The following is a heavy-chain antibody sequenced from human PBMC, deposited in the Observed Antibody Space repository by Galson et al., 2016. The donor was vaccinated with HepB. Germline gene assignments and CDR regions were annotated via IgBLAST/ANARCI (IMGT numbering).Heavy chain of an antibody. J-gene: IGHJ4*02. Sequence: SVKVSCKASGGTFSSYDINWVRQAPGQGLEWMGGIIPIFGTAKYAQKFQGRVTIIADESTSTAYMELSSLRSEDTAVYYCAADYSFALITAAAAPYFDYWGQGTLVTVSS. CDR1: GGTFSSYD. V-gene: IGHV1-69*13. D-gene: IGHD6-13*01. CDR3: AADYSFALITAAAAPYFDY. CDR2: IIPIFGTA.